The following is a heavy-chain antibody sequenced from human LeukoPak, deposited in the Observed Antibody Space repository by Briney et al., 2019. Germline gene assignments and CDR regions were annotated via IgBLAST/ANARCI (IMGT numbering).Heavy chain of an antibody. J-gene: IGHJ4*02. CDR3: AKGNWRYFDY. Sequence: GGSLRLSCAASGSPFSNHGMHWVRQAPGKGLEWVAVISYDGRNKYYADSVKGRFTISRDNSQNTLYLQMNSLGADDTAVYYCAKGNWRYFDYWGQGTLVTVSS. D-gene: IGHD1-1*01. CDR2: ISYDGRNK. CDR1: GSPFSNHG. V-gene: IGHV3-30*18.